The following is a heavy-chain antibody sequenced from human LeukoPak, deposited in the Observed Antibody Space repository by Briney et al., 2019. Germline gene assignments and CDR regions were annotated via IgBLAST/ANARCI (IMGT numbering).Heavy chain of an antibody. CDR2: ISSSSSYI. CDR1: GFTFSSYS. Sequence: GGSLRLSCAASGFTFSSYSMNWVRQAPGKGLEWVSSISSSSSYINYADSVKGRFTISRDNAKNSLYLQMNSLRAEDTAVYYCATKSAPDYYGPPDYWGQGTLVTVSS. D-gene: IGHD3-10*01. CDR3: ATKSAPDYYGPPDY. V-gene: IGHV3-21*01. J-gene: IGHJ4*02.